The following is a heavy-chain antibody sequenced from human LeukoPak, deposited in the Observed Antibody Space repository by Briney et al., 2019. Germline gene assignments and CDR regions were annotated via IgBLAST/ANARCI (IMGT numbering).Heavy chain of an antibody. CDR2: IYYSGST. D-gene: IGHD3-22*01. CDR1: GGSVSSGNYY. V-gene: IGHV4-61*01. Sequence: PSETLSLACTVSGGSVSSGNYYWSWIRQPPGKGLEWIGYIYYSGSTNYNPSLKSRVTISVDTSKNQFSLKLSSVTAADTAVYYCARDPSGYFNYWGQGTLATVSS. CDR3: ARDPSGYFNY. J-gene: IGHJ4*02.